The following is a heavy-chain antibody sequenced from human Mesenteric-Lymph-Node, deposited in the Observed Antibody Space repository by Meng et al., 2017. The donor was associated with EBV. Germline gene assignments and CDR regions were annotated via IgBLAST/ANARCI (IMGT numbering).Heavy chain of an antibody. J-gene: IGHJ4*02. CDR1: GGSISRSNW. CDR2: IYHSGRT. Sequence: RRGSGPGWRQPSATRSLTGAVSGGSISRSNWGGWVRQPPEKGLEWIGAIYHSGRTNYNPSLKSRVTISVDKSKNQFSLKLSSVTAADTAVYYCARTLSIAAAPFDYWGQGTLVTVSS. CDR3: ARTLSIAAAPFDY. V-gene: IGHV4-4*02. D-gene: IGHD6-13*01.